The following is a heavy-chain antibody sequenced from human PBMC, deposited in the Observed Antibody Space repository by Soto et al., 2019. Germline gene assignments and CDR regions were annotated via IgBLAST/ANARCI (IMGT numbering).Heavy chain of an antibody. CDR3: ARAVESRYFDY. J-gene: IGHJ4*02. D-gene: IGHD2-15*01. Sequence: QVQLQESGQGLVKPSETLSLTCTVSGGSIGSSGYYWSWIRQHPGKGLEWIGYIYYSGSTYYTSSLKSRTTISRDTSKNQFSLKLSSVTAADTAVYYCARAVESRYFDYWGQGTLVTVSS. CDR2: IYYSGST. CDR1: GGSIGSSGYY. V-gene: IGHV4-31*03.